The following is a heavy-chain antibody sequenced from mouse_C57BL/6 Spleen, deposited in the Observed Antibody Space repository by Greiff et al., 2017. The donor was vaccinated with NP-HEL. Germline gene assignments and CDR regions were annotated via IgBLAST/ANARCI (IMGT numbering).Heavy chain of an antibody. CDR2: ISSGSSTI. CDR1: GFTFSDYG. Sequence: EVKLVESGGGLVKPGGSLKLSCAASGFTFSDYGMHWVRQAPEKGLEWVAYISSGSSTIYYADTVKGRFTISRDNAKNTLFLQMTSLRSEDTAMYYCARGDLYDGYYVVAYWGQGTLVTVSA. V-gene: IGHV5-17*01. D-gene: IGHD2-3*01. CDR3: ARGDLYDGYYVVAY. J-gene: IGHJ3*01.